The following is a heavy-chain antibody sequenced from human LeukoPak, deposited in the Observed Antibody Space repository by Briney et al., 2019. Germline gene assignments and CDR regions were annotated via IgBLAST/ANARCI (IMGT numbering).Heavy chain of an antibody. CDR1: GFTFGSYW. Sequence: GGSLRLSCAASGFTFGSYWMPWIRQAPGKGLVWISRIKGDGSHTIYADSVEGRFTISRDNAKNTLFLQMESLRVEDTAVYYCVRDWDHFDFDSWGRGTLVTVAS. CDR2: IKGDGSHT. J-gene: IGHJ5*01. CDR3: VRDWDHFDFDS. D-gene: IGHD1-26*01. V-gene: IGHV3-74*01.